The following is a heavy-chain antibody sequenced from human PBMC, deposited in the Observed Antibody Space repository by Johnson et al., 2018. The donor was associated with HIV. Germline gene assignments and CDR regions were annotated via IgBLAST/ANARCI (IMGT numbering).Heavy chain of an antibody. V-gene: IGHV3-9*01. D-gene: IGHD3-22*01. J-gene: IGHJ3*02. CDR1: GFTFDDYA. CDR3: AKAGIRITMRVRGAFDI. CDR2: ISWNSGSI. Sequence: VQLVESGGGLVQPGGSLRLSCAASGFTFDDYAMHWVRQAPGKGLEWVSGISWNSGSIGYADSVQGRFTISRDNAQNALYMQMNSLRAEDTALYYCAKAGIRITMRVRGAFDIWGQGTMVTVSS.